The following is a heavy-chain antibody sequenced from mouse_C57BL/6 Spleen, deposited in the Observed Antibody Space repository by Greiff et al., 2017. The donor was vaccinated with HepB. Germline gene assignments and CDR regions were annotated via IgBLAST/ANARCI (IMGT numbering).Heavy chain of an antibody. J-gene: IGHJ4*01. CDR3: VRQGYDGGVYYAMDY. CDR1: GFSFNTYA. V-gene: IGHV10-1*01. D-gene: IGHD2-2*01. CDR2: IRSKSNNYAT. Sequence: EVKLQESGGGLVQPKGSLKLSCAASGFSFNTYAMNWVRQAPGKGLEWVARIRSKSNNYATYYADSVKDRFTISRDDSESMLYLQMNNLKTEDTAMYYCVRQGYDGGVYYAMDYWGQGTSVTVSS.